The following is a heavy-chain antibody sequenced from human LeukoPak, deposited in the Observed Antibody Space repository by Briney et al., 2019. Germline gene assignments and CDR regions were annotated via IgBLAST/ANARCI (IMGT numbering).Heavy chain of an antibody. J-gene: IGHJ6*02. Sequence: ASVKVSCKASGYTFTSYGISWVRQAPGQGLEWMGWISAYNGNTNCAQKLQGRVTMTTDTSTSTAYMELRSLRPDDTAVYYCARAFTIFGVVILSSGMDVWGQGTTVTVSS. CDR1: GYTFTSYG. V-gene: IGHV1-18*01. CDR2: ISAYNGNT. D-gene: IGHD3-3*01. CDR3: ARAFTIFGVVILSSGMDV.